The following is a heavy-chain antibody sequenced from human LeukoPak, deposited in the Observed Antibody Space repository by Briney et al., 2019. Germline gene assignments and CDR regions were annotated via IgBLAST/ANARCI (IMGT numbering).Heavy chain of an antibody. D-gene: IGHD4-17*01. V-gene: IGHV3-11*01. CDR1: GFTFSDYY. J-gene: IGHJ4*02. CDR3: ANEIRPNDY. CDR2: ISSSGTTI. Sequence: GGSLRLSCAASGFTFSDYYMSWIRQAPGKGLEWVSYISSSGTTISYTDSVKGRFTISRDNAKNSLYLQMNSLRAEDTAVYYCANEIRPNDYWGQGTQVTVSS.